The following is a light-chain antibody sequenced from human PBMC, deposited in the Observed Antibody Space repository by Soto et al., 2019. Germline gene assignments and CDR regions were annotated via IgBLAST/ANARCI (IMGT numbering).Light chain of an antibody. CDR1: QDINNC. CDR2: KAS. CDR3: QQCNNYPWT. V-gene: IGKV1-5*03. J-gene: IGKJ1*01. Sequence: DIQMTQSPSTLSASVGDRVTITCRASQDINNCLAWYQQKPGKAPNLLIYKASSLESGVPSRFSGSGSGTDFTLTISSLQPDDSATYYCQQCNNYPWTFGQGTKVEVK.